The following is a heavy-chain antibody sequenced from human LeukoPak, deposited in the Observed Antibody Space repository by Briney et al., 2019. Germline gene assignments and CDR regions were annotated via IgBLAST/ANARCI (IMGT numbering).Heavy chain of an antibody. Sequence: PSETLSLTCAVYGGSFRGYYWSWIRQPPGKGLEWIGENNHSGSTNYNPSLKSRVPIPVDTSKNQFSLTLSPLTAADTAVYYSARFGDCSDGLCFYYLDPWGQGALVTVSS. CDR2: NNHSGST. V-gene: IGHV4-34*01. D-gene: IGHD2-15*01. CDR1: GGSFRGYY. CDR3: ARFGDCSDGLCFYYLDP. J-gene: IGHJ5*02.